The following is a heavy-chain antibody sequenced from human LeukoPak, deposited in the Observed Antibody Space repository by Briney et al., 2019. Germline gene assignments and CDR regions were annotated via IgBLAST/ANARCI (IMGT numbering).Heavy chain of an antibody. V-gene: IGHV4-61*02. J-gene: IGHJ4*02. CDR1: GDSISSGDYY. CDR3: ARMKPHLKGYSYAAYYYDSSGYLY. D-gene: IGHD3-22*01. CDR2: ISSSGST. Sequence: PSETLSLTCTVSGDSISSGDYYWSWIRQPAGKGLEWIGRISSSGSTNYNPSLKSRVTISVDTSKNQFSLKLSSVTAADTAVYYCARMKPHLKGYSYAAYYYDSSGYLYWGQGTLVTVSS.